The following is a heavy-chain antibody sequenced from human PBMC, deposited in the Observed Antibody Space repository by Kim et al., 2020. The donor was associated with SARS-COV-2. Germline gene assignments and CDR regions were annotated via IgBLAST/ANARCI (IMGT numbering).Heavy chain of an antibody. J-gene: IGHJ3*02. CDR3: ARDSLSASVFEI. Sequence: SSNPSLRSRLSVSSDASKNQFSLTLNSVTAADTAVYYCARDSLSASVFEIWGPGTMVTVSS. D-gene: IGHD3-3*01. V-gene: IGHV4-31*02.